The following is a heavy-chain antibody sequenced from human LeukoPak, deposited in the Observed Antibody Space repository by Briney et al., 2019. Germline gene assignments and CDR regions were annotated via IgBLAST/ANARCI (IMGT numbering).Heavy chain of an antibody. J-gene: IGHJ3*02. Sequence: ASVKVSCKASGYTFTSYYMHWVRQAPGQGLEWMGIINPSGGSTSYAQKFQGRVTTTRDTSTTTAYMELRSLRSDDTAVYYCARDGHRRYYYDSSGREHAFDIWGQGTMVTVSS. CDR3: ARDGHRRYYYDSSGREHAFDI. V-gene: IGHV1-46*01. CDR2: INPSGGST. CDR1: GYTFTSYY. D-gene: IGHD3-22*01.